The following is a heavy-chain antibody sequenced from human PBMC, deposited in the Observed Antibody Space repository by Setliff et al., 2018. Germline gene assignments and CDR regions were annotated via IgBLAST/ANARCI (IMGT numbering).Heavy chain of an antibody. CDR1: GGTFSSYA. J-gene: IGHJ6*03. Sequence: ASVKVSCKASGGTFSSYAISWVRQAPGQGPEWMGGIIPIFAIANYAQKFQGRVTITADKSTSTAYMELSSLRSEDTAVYYCARGGLRGPLNYYYYYMDVWGKGTTVTVSS. V-gene: IGHV1-69*10. CDR2: IIPIFAIA. D-gene: IGHD4-17*01. CDR3: ARGGLRGPLNYYYYYMDV.